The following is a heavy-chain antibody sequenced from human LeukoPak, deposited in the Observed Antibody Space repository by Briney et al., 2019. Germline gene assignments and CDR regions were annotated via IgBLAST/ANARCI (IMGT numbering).Heavy chain of an antibody. CDR1: GYTFTGYY. CDR2: ISGYNGDT. Sequence: GASVKVSCKASGYTFTGYYIHWVRQAPGQGLEWMGWISGYNGDTFYAQNLQDRLTMTTDTSANTAYMELRNLRSDDTAVYYCARGAYYFDHWGQGTLVTVSS. V-gene: IGHV1-18*04. CDR3: ARGAYYFDH. J-gene: IGHJ4*02.